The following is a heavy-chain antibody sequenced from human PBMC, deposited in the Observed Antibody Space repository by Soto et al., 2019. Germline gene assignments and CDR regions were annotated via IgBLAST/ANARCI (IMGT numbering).Heavy chain of an antibody. J-gene: IGHJ4*02. Sequence: QVQLVQSGAEVKKPGASVRVSCKASGYTFSRYGISWVRQAPGQGLEWMGWISGFNGNTKESEKLQGRVTLTTDTAGNTAHMERRGLGSDDTAVNYFAGAPAYSTPWSFDNWGQDPLAPVPP. V-gene: IGHV1-18*01. D-gene: IGHD6-13*01. CDR1: GYTFSRYG. CDR2: ISGFNGNT. CDR3: AGAPAYSTPWSFDN.